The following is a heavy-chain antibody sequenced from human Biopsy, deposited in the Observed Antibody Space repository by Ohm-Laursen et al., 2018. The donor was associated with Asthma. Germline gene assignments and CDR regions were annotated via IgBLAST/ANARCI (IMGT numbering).Heavy chain of an antibody. CDR2: HDHEEGGT. CDR1: GYSLTDLS. CDR3: ASDFPKDYVRYNFQF. D-gene: IGHD4-17*01. J-gene: IGHJ4*02. V-gene: IGHV1-24*01. Sequence: ASVKVSCKISGYSLTDLSMHWVRQAPGQGLEWMGGHDHEEGGTVNARRFQGRVTMTEDTSTDTAHMELSSLSSDDTAVYYCASDFPKDYVRYNFQFWGRGTLVTVSS.